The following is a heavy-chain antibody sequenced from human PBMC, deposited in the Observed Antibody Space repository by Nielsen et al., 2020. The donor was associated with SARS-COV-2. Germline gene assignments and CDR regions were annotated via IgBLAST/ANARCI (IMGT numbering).Heavy chain of an antibody. Sequence: ASVKVSCKASRYSFASYSMHWVRQAPGQRLEWMGWINAGNGNTRYSQKFQGRVTITRDTSASTAYMELSSLISEDTAVYYCARHLRGYIDYWGQGTLVTVSS. CDR2: INAGNGNT. CDR3: ARHLRGYIDY. CDR1: RYSFASYS. V-gene: IGHV1-3*01. J-gene: IGHJ4*02.